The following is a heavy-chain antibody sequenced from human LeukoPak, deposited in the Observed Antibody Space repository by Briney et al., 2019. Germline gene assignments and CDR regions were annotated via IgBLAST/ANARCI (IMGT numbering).Heavy chain of an antibody. Sequence: SETLSLTCTVSGGSISSSNWWSWVRQPPGKGLEWIGEIYHSGSTNYNPSLKSRVTISVDKSKNQFSLKLSSVTAADTAVYYCARGYSSSWYTYYYYMDVWGKGTTVTVSS. V-gene: IGHV4-4*02. D-gene: IGHD6-13*01. CDR2: IYHSGST. J-gene: IGHJ6*03. CDR3: ARGYSSSWYTYYYYMDV. CDR1: GGSISSSNW.